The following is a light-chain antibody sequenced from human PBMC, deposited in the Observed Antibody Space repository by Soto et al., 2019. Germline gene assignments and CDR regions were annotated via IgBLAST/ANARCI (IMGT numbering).Light chain of an antibody. CDR1: QTISTY. V-gene: IGKV1-39*01. J-gene: IGKJ2*01. Sequence: DIQMTQSPSSLSASVGDRVTITCRASQTISTYLNWYQQKPGKAPKLLIYAASSLQSGVPSRFSGSGSETEFTLTISSLQPEDFETYYCQQSHGIPYTFGQGTKLEIK. CDR3: QQSHGIPYT. CDR2: AAS.